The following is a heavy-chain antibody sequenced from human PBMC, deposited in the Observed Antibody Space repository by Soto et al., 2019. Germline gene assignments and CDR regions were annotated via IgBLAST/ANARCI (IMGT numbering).Heavy chain of an antibody. CDR1: GDSVSSNSAA. Sequence: SQTLSLTCAISGDSVSSNSAAWNWIRQSPSRGLEWLGRTYYRSKWYNDYAVSVKSRITINPDTSKNQFSLQLNSVTPEDTAVYYCARDRYYGYIWGSYRSVNSWFDPWGQGTLVTVSS. CDR2: TYYRSKWYN. CDR3: ARDRYYGYIWGSYRSVNSWFDP. D-gene: IGHD3-16*02. V-gene: IGHV6-1*01. J-gene: IGHJ5*02.